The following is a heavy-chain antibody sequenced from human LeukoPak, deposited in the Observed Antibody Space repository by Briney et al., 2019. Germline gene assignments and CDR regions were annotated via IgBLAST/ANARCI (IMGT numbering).Heavy chain of an antibody. CDR2: IKSKTDGGTT. J-gene: IGHJ3*01. V-gene: IGHV3-15*01. CDR1: GFTFSNAW. D-gene: IGHD5-12*01. Sequence: GGSLRLSCAASGFTFSNAWMSWVRQAPGKGLEWVGRIKSKTDGGTTAYAASVKGRFTVSRDDLENRLYLQMSSLKAEDTAVYYCAAVATSGIGHAFDVWGQGTMVTVSS. CDR3: AAVATSGIGHAFDV.